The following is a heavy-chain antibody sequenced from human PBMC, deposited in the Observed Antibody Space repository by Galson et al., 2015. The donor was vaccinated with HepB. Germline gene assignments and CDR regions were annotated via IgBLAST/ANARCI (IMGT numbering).Heavy chain of an antibody. J-gene: IGHJ4*02. CDR3: ARGETVGPTTGFDY. CDR2: INPSSYYI. D-gene: IGHD1-26*01. V-gene: IGHV3-21*01. CDR1: GFPFSNHS. Sequence: SLRLSCAASGFPFSNHSMNWVRQPPGKGLEWVASINPSSYYIFYADSVEGRFTISRDNAKNSLHLQVNSLRADDTAVYYCARGETVGPTTGFDYWGQGTLVTVSS.